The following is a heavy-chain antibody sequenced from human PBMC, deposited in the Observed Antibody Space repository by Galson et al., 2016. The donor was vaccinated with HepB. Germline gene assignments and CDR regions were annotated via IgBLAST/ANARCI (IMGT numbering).Heavy chain of an antibody. CDR2: ISAYNGNT. CDR3: ARDRDNYGSGSDY. CDR1: GYTFTGYY. D-gene: IGHD3-10*01. V-gene: IGHV1-18*04. J-gene: IGHJ4*02. Sequence: VKVSCKASGYTFTGYYIHWIRQAPGQRLEWMGWISAYNGNTNYAQKLQGRLTMTTDTSTSTAYMERRSLRSNDTAVYYFARDRDNYGSGSDYWGQGTLVTVSS.